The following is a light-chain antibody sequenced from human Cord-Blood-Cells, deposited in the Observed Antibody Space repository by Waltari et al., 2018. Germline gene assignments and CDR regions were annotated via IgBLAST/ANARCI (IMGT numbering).Light chain of an antibody. Sequence: QSVLTQPPSASGTPGQRVTISCSGSSSNIGSNYVYWYPQLPGTAPKLLIYRNNQRPSGVPDRFSGSKSGTSASLAISGLRSEDEADYYCAAWDDSLSGSWVFGGGTKLTVL. V-gene: IGLV1-47*01. CDR1: SSNIGSNY. J-gene: IGLJ3*02. CDR3: AAWDDSLSGSWV. CDR2: RNN.